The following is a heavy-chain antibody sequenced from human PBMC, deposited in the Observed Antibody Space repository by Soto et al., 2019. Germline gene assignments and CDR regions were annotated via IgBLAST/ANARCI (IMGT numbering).Heavy chain of an antibody. CDR1: GFTFRSYV. V-gene: IGHV3-33*05. D-gene: IGHD3-16*01. CDR3: ARWGTTGGLDV. J-gene: IGHJ1*01. CDR2: TSYDGSNK. Sequence: QVQLVEPGGGVVQPGTSLRLSCVGSGFTFRSYVIHWVRQAPGKGLEWAALTSYDGSNKDYGDSVKGRFTISRDNSRNTVDLQMDSLRREDTALYYCARWGTTGGLDVWGQGTLVSVSS.